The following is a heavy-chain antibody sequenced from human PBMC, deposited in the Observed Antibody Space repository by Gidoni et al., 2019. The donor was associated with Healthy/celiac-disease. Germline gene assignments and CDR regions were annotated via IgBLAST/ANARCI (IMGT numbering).Heavy chain of an antibody. CDR3: AKRDVCYTCYYGMDV. Sequence: QVQMGQSGAEVKKPGSSVKVSCKASGGTFSSYAISWVRQAPGQGLEWMGGIIPIFGTANYAQKFQGRVTITADESTSTAYMELSSLRSEDTAVYYCAKRDVCYTCYYGMDVWGQGTTVTVSS. V-gene: IGHV1-69*01. D-gene: IGHD2-8*01. J-gene: IGHJ6*02. CDR2: IIPIFGTA. CDR1: GGTFSSYA.